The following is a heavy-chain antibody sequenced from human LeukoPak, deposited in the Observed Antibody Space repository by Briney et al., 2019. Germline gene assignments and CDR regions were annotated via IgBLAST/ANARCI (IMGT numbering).Heavy chain of an antibody. Sequence: SQTLSLTCTVSGGSISSGDYYWSWIRQHPGKGLEWIGYIYYSGSTYYNPSLKSRVTISVDTSKNQFSLKLSSVTAADTAVYYCARRLPSASSLFTFFNWGQGTLVTVSS. V-gene: IGHV4-31*03. CDR1: GGSISSGDYY. CDR3: ARRLPSASSLFTFFN. J-gene: IGHJ4*02. CDR2: IYYSGST. D-gene: IGHD6-6*01.